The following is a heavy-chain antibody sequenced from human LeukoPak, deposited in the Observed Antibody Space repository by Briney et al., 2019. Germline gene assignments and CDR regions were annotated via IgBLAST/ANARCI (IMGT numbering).Heavy chain of an antibody. J-gene: IGHJ4*02. V-gene: IGHV3-23*01. CDR1: GFTFSNYA. D-gene: IGHD2-2*01. CDR3: ARGGCSSNSCYDFDY. CDR2: FSGSGGST. Sequence: GGSLRLSCAASGFTFSNYAMTWVRQAPGKGLEWVSSFSGSGGSTYYADSVKGRFTISRDNSKNTLSLQINSLRADDTAVHYCARGGCSSNSCYDFDYWGQGTLVTVSS.